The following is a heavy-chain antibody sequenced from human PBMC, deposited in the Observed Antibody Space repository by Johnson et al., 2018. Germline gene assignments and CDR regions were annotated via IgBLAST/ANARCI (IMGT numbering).Heavy chain of an antibody. Sequence: VQLVQSGAEVKKPGESLKISCKGSGYTFTNYWIGWVRQMPGKGLEWMGIISPGDSDTRYSPSFQGQVTISVDKSISTAYLQWSSLKASDTAMYYCARQDISSSGYYYYGLDVWGQGTTVTVSS. CDR1: GYTFTNYW. CDR2: ISPGDSDT. J-gene: IGHJ6*02. D-gene: IGHD6-6*01. CDR3: ARQDISSSGYYYYGLDV. V-gene: IGHV5-51*01.